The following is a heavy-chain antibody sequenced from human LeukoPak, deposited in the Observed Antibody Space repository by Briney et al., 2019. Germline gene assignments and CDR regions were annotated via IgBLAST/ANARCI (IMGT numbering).Heavy chain of an antibody. V-gene: IGHV4-34*01. Sequence: SETLSLTCAVYGGSFSGYYWSWIRQPPGKGLEWIGEINHSGSTNYNPSLKSRVTISVDTSKNQFSLKLSSVTAADTAVYYCARKYRVYYYGSGRYYYYYMDVWGKGTTVTISS. D-gene: IGHD3-10*01. J-gene: IGHJ6*03. CDR1: GGSFSGYY. CDR3: ARKYRVYYYGSGRYYYYYMDV. CDR2: INHSGST.